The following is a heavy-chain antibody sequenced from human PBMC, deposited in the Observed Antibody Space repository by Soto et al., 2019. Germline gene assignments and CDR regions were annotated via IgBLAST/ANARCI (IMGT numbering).Heavy chain of an antibody. CDR3: ARDRGFGYYYDSSGYSNWFDP. CDR2: IFPILGIA. CDR1: GGTFSSYT. Sequence: QVQLVQSGAEVKKPGSSVKVSCKASGGTFSSYTISWVRQPPGQGLEWMVGIFPILGIANYAQKFQGRVTITADKSTSTAYMELSSLRSEDTAVYSCARDRGFGYYYDSSGYSNWFDPWGQGTLVTVSS. D-gene: IGHD3-22*01. V-gene: IGHV1-69*08. J-gene: IGHJ5*02.